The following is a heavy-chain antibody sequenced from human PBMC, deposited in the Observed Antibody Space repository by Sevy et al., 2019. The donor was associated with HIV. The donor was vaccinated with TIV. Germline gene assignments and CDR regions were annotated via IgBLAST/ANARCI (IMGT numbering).Heavy chain of an antibody. D-gene: IGHD5-18*01. Sequence: SETLSLTCSVTGVSLGADYYWSWVRQAPGKGLEWIAYYFHRGPFYYSPPLKSRLSISADTTQNHFSLKLTTVTAADSAVYYGARSENVDSAPFDYWGQGTPVTVSS. CDR3: ARSENVDSAPFDY. CDR1: GVSLGADYY. V-gene: IGHV4-30-4*01. J-gene: IGHJ4*02. CDR2: YFHRGPF.